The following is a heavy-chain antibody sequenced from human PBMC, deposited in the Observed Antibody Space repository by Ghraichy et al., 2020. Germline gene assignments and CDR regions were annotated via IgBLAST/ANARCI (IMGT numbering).Heavy chain of an antibody. J-gene: IGHJ3*01. CDR3: ASVNVDRRAPDL. V-gene: IGHV4-30-2*01. CDR1: GVSVSNNDYS. D-gene: IGHD5-12*01. CDR2: ASYSWSS. Sequence: SQTLSLTCAVSGVSVSNNDYSWSWIRQPPGKGLEYLGYASYSWSSHDNPSLKSRVSIFMDRAENHVFLKLYSVTAADTAVYYCASVNVDRRAPDLWGQGIMVTVPS.